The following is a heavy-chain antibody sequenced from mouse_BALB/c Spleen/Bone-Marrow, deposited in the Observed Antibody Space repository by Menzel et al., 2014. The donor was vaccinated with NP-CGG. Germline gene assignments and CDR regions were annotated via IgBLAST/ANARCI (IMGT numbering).Heavy chain of an antibody. V-gene: IGHV1S81*02. J-gene: IGHJ4*01. Sequence: QVQLQQSGAELVKPVASVKLSCKASGYTFTSYYMYWVKQRPGQGLEWIGEINPSNGGTNFNEKFKSKATLTVDKSSSTAYMQLSSLTSEDSAVYYCTRREYYRYDRAMDYWGQGTSVTVSS. CDR2: INPSNGGT. CDR3: TRREYYRYDRAMDY. D-gene: IGHD2-14*01. CDR1: GYTFTSYY.